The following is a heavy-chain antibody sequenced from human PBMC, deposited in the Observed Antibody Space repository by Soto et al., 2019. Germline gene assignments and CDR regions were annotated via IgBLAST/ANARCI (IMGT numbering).Heavy chain of an antibody. V-gene: IGHV2-70*01. CDR2: IDWDDDK. CDR3: ARIAYRGYYYYGMDV. CDR1: GFSLSTSGMC. D-gene: IGHD4-4*01. Sequence: GSGPTLLNPTQTLTLTCTFSGFSLSTSGMCVSWIRQPPGKALEWLALIDWDDDKYYSTSLKTRLTISKDTSKNQVVLTMTNMDPVDTATYYCARIAYRGYYYYGMDVWGQGTTVTVSS. J-gene: IGHJ6*02.